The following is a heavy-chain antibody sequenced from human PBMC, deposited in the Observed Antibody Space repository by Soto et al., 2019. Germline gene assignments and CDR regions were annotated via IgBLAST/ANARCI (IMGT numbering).Heavy chain of an antibody. Sequence: GGSLRLSCAASGFTFSSYGMHWVRQAPGKGLEWVAVIWYDGSNKYYADSVKGRFTISRDNSKNTLYLQMNSLRAEDTAVYYCARGGSYDILTGNYYYYGMDVWGQGTTVTVSS. CDR1: GFTFSSYG. V-gene: IGHV3-33*01. CDR3: ARGGSYDILTGNYYYYGMDV. CDR2: IWYDGSNK. J-gene: IGHJ6*02. D-gene: IGHD3-9*01.